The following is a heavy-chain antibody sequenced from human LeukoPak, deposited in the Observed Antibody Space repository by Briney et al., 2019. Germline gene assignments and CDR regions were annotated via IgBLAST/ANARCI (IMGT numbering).Heavy chain of an antibody. Sequence: SETLSLTCAVYGGSFSGYYWSWIRQPPGKGLEWIGEINHSGSTNYNPSLKSRVTISVDTSKNQFSLKLSSVTAADTAVYYCARVGPWNYVGHRQPRQYYFDYWGQGTLVTVSS. J-gene: IGHJ4*02. D-gene: IGHD1-7*01. V-gene: IGHV4-34*01. CDR2: INHSGST. CDR1: GGSFSGYY. CDR3: ARVGPWNYVGHRQPRQYYFDY.